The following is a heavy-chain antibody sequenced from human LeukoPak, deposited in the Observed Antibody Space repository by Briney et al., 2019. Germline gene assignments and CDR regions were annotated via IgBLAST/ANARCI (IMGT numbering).Heavy chain of an antibody. J-gene: IGHJ4*02. CDR3: AKSDSSGYPLDY. CDR1: GFTFSSYG. D-gene: IGHD3-22*01. CDR2: ISNDGSNK. V-gene: IGHV3-30*18. Sequence: GGSLRLSCAASGFTFSSYGMHWVRLAPGKGLEWVAVISNDGSNKYYADSVKGRFTISRDNAKNSLYLQMNSLRAEDTALYHCAKSDSSGYPLDYWGQGTLVTVSS.